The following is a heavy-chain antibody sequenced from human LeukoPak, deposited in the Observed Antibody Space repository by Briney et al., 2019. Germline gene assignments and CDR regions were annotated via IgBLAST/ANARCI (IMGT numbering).Heavy chain of an antibody. CDR3: ARVRSGSYYYLRAFDS. Sequence: PSETLSLTCAVYGGSFSGYYWSWIRQPPGKGLEWIGEINHSGSTNYNPSLKSRVPISVDTSKNQFSLKLSSVTAADTAVYYCARVRSGSYYYLRAFDSWGQGTMVTVSS. CDR2: INHSGST. D-gene: IGHD1-26*01. J-gene: IGHJ3*02. CDR1: GGSFSGYY. V-gene: IGHV4-34*01.